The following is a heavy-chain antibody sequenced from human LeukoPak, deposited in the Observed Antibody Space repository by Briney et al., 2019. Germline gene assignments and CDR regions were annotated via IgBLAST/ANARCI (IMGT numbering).Heavy chain of an antibody. D-gene: IGHD6-6*01. V-gene: IGHV1-69*13. Sequence: EASVKVSCKASGGTFSSYAISWVRQAPGQGLEWMGGIIPIFGTANYAQKFQGRVTITADESTSTAYMELSSLRSEDTAVYYCARAVSSIAARAYYYYYMDVWGKGTTVTVSS. CDR3: ARAVSSIAARAYYYYYMDV. CDR2: IIPIFGTA. J-gene: IGHJ6*03. CDR1: GGTFSSYA.